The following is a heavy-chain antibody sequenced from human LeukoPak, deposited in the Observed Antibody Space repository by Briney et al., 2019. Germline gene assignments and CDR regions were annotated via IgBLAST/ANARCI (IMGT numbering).Heavy chain of an antibody. Sequence: GGSLRLSCAASGFTVSSNYMSWLRQAPGKGLEWVSIIYSGGSTYYADSVKGRITISRDKSKNTLYLQMNSLRAEDTAVYYCARGIDKGLFDYWGQGTLVTVSS. D-gene: IGHD2-15*01. J-gene: IGHJ4*02. CDR3: ARGIDKGLFDY. CDR2: IYSGGST. CDR1: GFTVSSNY. V-gene: IGHV3-53*01.